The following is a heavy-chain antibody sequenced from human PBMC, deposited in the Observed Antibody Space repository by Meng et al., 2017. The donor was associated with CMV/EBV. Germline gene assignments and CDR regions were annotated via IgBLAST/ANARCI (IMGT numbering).Heavy chain of an antibody. CDR1: GYTFTSYG. CDR2: INSNSGGT. CDR3: ARETYYYDSSGYYYSN. V-gene: IGHV1-2*02. J-gene: IGHJ4*02. D-gene: IGHD3-22*01. Sequence: ASVKVSCKASGYTFTSYGISWVRQAPGQGLEWMGWINSNSGGTNYAQKFQGRVTMTRDTSISTAYMELSRLRSDDTAVYYCARETYYYDSSGYYYSNWGQGTLVTVSS.